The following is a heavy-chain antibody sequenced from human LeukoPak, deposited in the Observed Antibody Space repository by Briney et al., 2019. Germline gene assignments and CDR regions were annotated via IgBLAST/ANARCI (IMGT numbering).Heavy chain of an antibody. J-gene: IGHJ3*02. CDR3: AKIVVVYAPQGGENHDAFDI. CDR2: ISYDGSNK. CDR1: GFTFSSYG. D-gene: IGHD2-8*02. V-gene: IGHV3-30*18. Sequence: GGSLRLSCAASGFTFSSYGMHWVRQAPGKGLEWVAVISYDGSNKYYADSVKGRFTISRDNSKNTLYLQMNSLRAEDTAVYYCAKIVVVYAPQGGENHDAFDIWGQGTIVTVSS.